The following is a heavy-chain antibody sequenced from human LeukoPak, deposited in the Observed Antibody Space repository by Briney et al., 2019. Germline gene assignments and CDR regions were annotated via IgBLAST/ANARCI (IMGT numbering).Heavy chain of an antibody. CDR2: INHSGST. V-gene: IGHV4-34*01. CDR3: ARGHYGDYDY. CDR1: GGSFSGYY. J-gene: IGHJ4*02. Sequence: TSGTLSLTCAVYGGSFSGYYWSWIRQPPGKGLEWIGEINHSGSTNYNPSLKSRVTISVDTSKNQFSLKLSSVTAADTAVYYCARGHYGDYDYWGQGTLVTVSS. D-gene: IGHD4-17*01.